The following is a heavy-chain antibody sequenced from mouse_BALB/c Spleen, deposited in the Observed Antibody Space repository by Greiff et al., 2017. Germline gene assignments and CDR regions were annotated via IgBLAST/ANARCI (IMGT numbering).Heavy chain of an antibody. V-gene: IGHV1S56*01. J-gene: IGHJ2*01. Sequence: VKLQESGPELVKPGASVRISCKASGYTFTSYYIHWVKQRPGQGLEWIGWIYPGNVNTKYNEKFKGKATLTADKSSSTAYMQLSSLTSEDSAVYFCARGDDYPYYFDYWGQGTTLTVSS. D-gene: IGHD2-4*01. CDR1: GYTFTSYY. CDR3: ARGDDYPYYFDY. CDR2: IYPGNVNT.